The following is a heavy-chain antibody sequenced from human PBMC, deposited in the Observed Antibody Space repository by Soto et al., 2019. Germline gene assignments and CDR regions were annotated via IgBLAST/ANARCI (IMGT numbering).Heavy chain of an antibody. CDR1: GFTFDDYA. CDR3: AKDTHQYYFDY. Sequence: EVQLVESGGGLVQPGRSLRLSCAASGFTFDDYAMHWVRQAPGKGLEWVSGISWNSGSIGYADSVKGRFTISRDNAKNSLYLQMNSLRAEDTALYYCAKDTHQYYFDYWGQGTLVTVSS. CDR2: ISWNSGSI. V-gene: IGHV3-9*01. J-gene: IGHJ4*02.